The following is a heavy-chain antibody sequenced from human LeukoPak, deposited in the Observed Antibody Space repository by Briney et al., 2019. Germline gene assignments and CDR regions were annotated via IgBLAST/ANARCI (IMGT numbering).Heavy chain of an antibody. Sequence: SETLSLTCTVSGGSISSSSYYWGWIRQPPGKGLEWIGSIYYSGSTYYNPSLKSRVTISVDTSRNQFSLKLSPVTAADTAVYYCARALIVATISSFYYYYGMDVWGQGTTVTVSS. CDR1: GGSISSSSYY. CDR2: IYYSGST. D-gene: IGHD5-12*01. V-gene: IGHV4-39*01. J-gene: IGHJ6*02. CDR3: ARALIVATISSFYYYYGMDV.